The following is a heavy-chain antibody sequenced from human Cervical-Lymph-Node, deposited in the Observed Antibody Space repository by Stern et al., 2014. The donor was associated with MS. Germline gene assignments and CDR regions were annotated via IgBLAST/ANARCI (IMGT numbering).Heavy chain of an antibody. CDR1: GGSISSYY. CDR3: ARSGISWLEVDY. J-gene: IGHJ4*02. CDR2: MYYSGSGTT. V-gene: IGHV4-59*01. Sequence: DQLVESGPGLVRPSETLSLTCTVSGGSISSYYLSWIRQPPGKGLEWIGYMYYSGSGTTNYNPSLKSRVTISVDTSKNQFSLKMSSVTAADTAVYFCARSGISWLEVDYWGQGTLVTVSS. D-gene: IGHD6-13*01.